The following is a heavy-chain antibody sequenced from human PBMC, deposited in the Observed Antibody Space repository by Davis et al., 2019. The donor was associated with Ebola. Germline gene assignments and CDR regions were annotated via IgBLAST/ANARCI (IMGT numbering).Heavy chain of an antibody. D-gene: IGHD3-16*02. Sequence: GESLKISCAASGFTFSSYEMNWVGQAPGKGLEWISYISSSGSTIYYADSVKGRFTISRDNAKNSLYLQMNSLRAEDTAVYYCARGDRDDYVWGSYRRYFDYWGQGTLVTVSS. V-gene: IGHV3-48*03. CDR3: ARGDRDDYVWGSYRRYFDY. CDR2: ISSSGSTI. J-gene: IGHJ4*02. CDR1: GFTFSSYE.